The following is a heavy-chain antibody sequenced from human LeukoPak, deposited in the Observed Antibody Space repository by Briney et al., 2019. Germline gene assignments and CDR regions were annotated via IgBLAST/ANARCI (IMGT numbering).Heavy chain of an antibody. J-gene: IGHJ3*02. CDR3: ARENGYGDYPFDAFDI. V-gene: IGHV4-39*02. D-gene: IGHD4-17*01. Sequence: SETLSLTCTVSGGSISSSSYYWGWIRQPPGKGLEWIGSFYYSGSTYYNPSLKSRVTISVDTSKNQFSLKLSSVTAADTAVYYCARENGYGDYPFDAFDIWGQGTMVTVSS. CDR2: FYYSGST. CDR1: GGSISSSSYY.